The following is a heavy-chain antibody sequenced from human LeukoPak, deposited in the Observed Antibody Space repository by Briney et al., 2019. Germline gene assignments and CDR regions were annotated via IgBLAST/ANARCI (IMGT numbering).Heavy chain of an antibody. CDR2: ISNDGSNE. D-gene: IGHD3-9*01. CDR3: ARAQISIISSGQYLDV. V-gene: IGHV3-30*19. CDR1: GFPFSSFG. Sequence: GGSLRLSCAASGFPFSSFGMHWVRQAPGKGLEWVAVISNDGSNEYDAEFVKGRFTMSRDNSKNTVFLDMNNLRTEDTAVYYCARAQISIISSGQYLDVWGQGTLVTVSS. J-gene: IGHJ3*01.